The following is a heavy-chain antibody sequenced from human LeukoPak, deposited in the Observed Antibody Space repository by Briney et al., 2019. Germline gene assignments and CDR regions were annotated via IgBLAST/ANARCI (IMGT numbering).Heavy chain of an antibody. V-gene: IGHV4-38-2*01. CDR1: GYSLSSVYY. Sequence: SETLSLTCAVSGYSLSSVYYWGWIRQPPGSGLEWIGIIYHSGSTYYNPSLKSRVTISVDTSKNQFSLKLSSVTAAGTSVYYCASCRRDMTTVANWFDPWGQGTLATVSS. CDR3: ASCRRDMTTVANWFDP. J-gene: IGHJ5*02. D-gene: IGHD4-11*01. CDR2: IYHSGST.